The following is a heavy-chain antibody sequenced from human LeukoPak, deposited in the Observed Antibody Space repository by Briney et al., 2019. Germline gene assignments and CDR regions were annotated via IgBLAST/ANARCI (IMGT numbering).Heavy chain of an antibody. CDR3: ARGGSGYGDYYYFYGMDV. V-gene: IGHV3-48*02. Sequence: GGSLRLSCAASGFTFSTYSMNWVRQAPGKGLEWVSYISSSSSTIYYGDSVKGRFTISRDNAKNSLYPQMNSLRDEDTAVYYCARGGSGYGDYYYFYGMDVWGQGTTVTVSS. J-gene: IGHJ6*02. D-gene: IGHD3-22*01. CDR2: ISSSSSTI. CDR1: GFTFSTYS.